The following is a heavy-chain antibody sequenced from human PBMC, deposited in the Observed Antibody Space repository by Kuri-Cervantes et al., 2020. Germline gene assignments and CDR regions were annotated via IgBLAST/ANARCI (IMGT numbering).Heavy chain of an antibody. V-gene: IGHV3-21*04. J-gene: IGHJ4*02. CDR1: GFTFSSYS. Sequence: GESLKISCAASGFTFSSYSMNWVRQAPGKGLEWVSSISSSSSYIYYADSVKGRFTISRDNSQDTLFLQMNSLRAEDTAVYYCARGAKPIDYWGQGTLVTVSS. CDR2: ISSSSSYI. D-gene: IGHD4/OR15-4a*01. CDR3: ARGAKPIDY.